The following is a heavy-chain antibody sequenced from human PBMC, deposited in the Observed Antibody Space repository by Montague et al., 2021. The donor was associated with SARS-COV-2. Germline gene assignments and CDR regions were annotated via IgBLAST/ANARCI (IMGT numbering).Heavy chain of an antibody. J-gene: IGHJ4*02. CDR1: GGSVSSGGYY. D-gene: IGHD6-13*01. Sequence: SETLSLTCTVSGGSVSSGGYYWSWIRQPPGKGLGWIGYIYYSGSTNYNPSLKSRVTISLDTSKNQFSLKLTSVTAADTAVYYCARVSLAAAATRSDYWGQGTLVTVSS. V-gene: IGHV4-61*08. CDR3: ARVSLAAAATRSDY. CDR2: IYYSGST.